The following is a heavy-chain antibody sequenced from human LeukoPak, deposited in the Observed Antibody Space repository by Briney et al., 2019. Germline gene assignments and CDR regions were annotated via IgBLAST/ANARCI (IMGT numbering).Heavy chain of an antibody. J-gene: IGHJ4*02. V-gene: IGHV3-23*01. CDR3: AKGNYDFWSGYPGLSYFDY. CDR2: ISGSGVAT. CDR1: GFTFSSYA. Sequence: PGGSLRLSCAASGFTFSSYAMSWVRQAPGKRLEWVSAISGSGVATYYADSVKGRFTISRDNSKNTLYLQMNSLRAGDTAVYYCAKGNYDFWSGYPGLSYFDYWGQGTLVTVSS. D-gene: IGHD3-3*01.